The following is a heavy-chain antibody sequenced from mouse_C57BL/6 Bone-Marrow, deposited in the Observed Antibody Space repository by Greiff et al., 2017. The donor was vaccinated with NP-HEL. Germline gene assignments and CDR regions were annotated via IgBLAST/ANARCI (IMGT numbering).Heavy chain of an antibody. J-gene: IGHJ3*01. CDR2: IYPGDGDT. CDR3: ARYWIYYGNYVGFAY. V-gene: IGHV1-80*01. D-gene: IGHD2-1*01. Sequence: QVQLQQSGAELVKPGASVKISCKASGYAFSSYWMNWVKQRPGKGLEWIGQIYPGDGDTNYNGKFKGKATMTADKSSSTAYMQLSSLTSDDSAVYFCARYWIYYGNYVGFAYWGQGTLVTVSA. CDR1: GYAFSSYW.